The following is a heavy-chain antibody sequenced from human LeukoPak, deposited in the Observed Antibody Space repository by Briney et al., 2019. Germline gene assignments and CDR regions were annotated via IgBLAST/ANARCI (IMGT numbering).Heavy chain of an antibody. CDR2: MNPNSGNT. J-gene: IGHJ4*02. V-gene: IGHV1-8*01. Sequence: ASVKVSCEASGYTFISNDINWVRQATGQGLEWMGWMNPNSGNTGYAQKFQGRVTMTRSTTTSTAYMELSSLRSEDTAVYYCARGCIPYYSDSSAYYGCFDYWGPGTVVTVSS. D-gene: IGHD3-22*01. CDR3: ARGCIPYYSDSSAYYGCFDY. CDR1: GYTFISND.